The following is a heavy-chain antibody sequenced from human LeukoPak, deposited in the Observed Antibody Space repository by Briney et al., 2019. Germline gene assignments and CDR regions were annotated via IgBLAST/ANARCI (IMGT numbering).Heavy chain of an antibody. D-gene: IGHD1-26*01. Sequence: GGSLRLSCAASGSTFSNVWMNWVRQAPGKGLEWVGLIKRRTNGGATEYAAPVKGRFVISRDDSENTLYLQMNSLKTEDTAVYYCATVFSQRYYIDWGQGTLVTVSS. CDR3: ATVFSQRYYID. CDR2: IKRRTNGGAT. V-gene: IGHV3-15*01. J-gene: IGHJ4*02. CDR1: GSTFSNVW.